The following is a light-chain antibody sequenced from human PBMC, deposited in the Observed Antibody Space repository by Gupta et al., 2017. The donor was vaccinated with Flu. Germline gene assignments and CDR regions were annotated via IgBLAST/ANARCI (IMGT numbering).Light chain of an antibody. V-gene: IGKV3-20*01. J-gene: IGKJ4*01. CDR1: QSVRSSY. CDR2: GAY. CDR3: QYFDKSPT. Sequence: GERATLSCRTSQSVRSSYLAWYQLTPGQAPRLLIFGAYSRATGIPDRFSGSGSGTDFTLTISRLEPEDYGIFYCQYFDKSPTFGGGTKVEI.